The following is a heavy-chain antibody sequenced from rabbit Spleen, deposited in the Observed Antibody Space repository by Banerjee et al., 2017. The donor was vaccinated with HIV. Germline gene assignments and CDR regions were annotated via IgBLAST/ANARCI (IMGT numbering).Heavy chain of an antibody. Sequence: LEESGGGLVKPEGSLTLTCTASGFSFSDTYWICWVRQAPGKGLEWIGCRYTGGDATYYASWAKGRFTISKTSSTTVTLQMTSLTAADTATYFCARDTSSSFSSYGMDLWGQGTLVTVS. J-gene: IGHJ6*01. CDR1: GFSFSDTYW. CDR3: ARDTSSSFSSYGMDL. CDR2: RYTGGDAT. V-gene: IGHV1S45*01. D-gene: IGHD1-1*01.